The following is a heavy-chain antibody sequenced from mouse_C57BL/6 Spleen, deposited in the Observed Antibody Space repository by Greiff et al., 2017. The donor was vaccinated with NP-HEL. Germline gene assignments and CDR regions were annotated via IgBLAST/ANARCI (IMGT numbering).Heavy chain of an antibody. V-gene: IGHV1-50*01. CDR1: GYTFTSYW. J-gene: IGHJ4*01. Sequence: VKLQQSGAELVKPGASVKLSCKASGYTFTSYWMQWVKQRPGQGLEWIGEIDPSDSYTNYNQKFKGKATLTVDTSSSTAYMQLSSLTSEDSAVYYCARSVHYYGSSYDAMDYWGQGTSVTVSS. CDR3: ARSVHYYGSSYDAMDY. D-gene: IGHD1-1*01. CDR2: IDPSDSYT.